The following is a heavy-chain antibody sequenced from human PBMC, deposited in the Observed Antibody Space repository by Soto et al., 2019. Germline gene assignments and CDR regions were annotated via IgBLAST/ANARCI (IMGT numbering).Heavy chain of an antibody. CDR2: IRSKPNKFAT. D-gene: IGHD3-3*01. Sequence: HPGGSLRLSCVASGFNISGSAVHWVRQASGKGLEWIGRIRSKPNKFATTYGASMQGRLSFSRDDSKNTAYLQMNSLKTEDTAVYYCASVRLFGVVFDYWGRGTLVTVSS. CDR3: ASVRLFGVVFDY. V-gene: IGHV3-73*01. J-gene: IGHJ4*02. CDR1: GFNISGSA.